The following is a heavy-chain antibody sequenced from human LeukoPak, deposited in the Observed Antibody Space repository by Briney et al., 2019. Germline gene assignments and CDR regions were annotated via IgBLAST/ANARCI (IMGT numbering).Heavy chain of an antibody. Sequence: SQTLSLTCTVSGGSISSGDYYWSWIRQPPGKGLEWIGYIYYSGSTYYNPSLKSRVTISEDTSKNQFSLKLSSVTAADTAVYYCARGSKYYDFWSGFFYFDYWGQGTLVTVSS. CDR1: GGSISSGDYY. CDR3: ARGSKYYDFWSGFFYFDY. D-gene: IGHD3-3*01. V-gene: IGHV4-30-4*01. J-gene: IGHJ4*02. CDR2: IYYSGST.